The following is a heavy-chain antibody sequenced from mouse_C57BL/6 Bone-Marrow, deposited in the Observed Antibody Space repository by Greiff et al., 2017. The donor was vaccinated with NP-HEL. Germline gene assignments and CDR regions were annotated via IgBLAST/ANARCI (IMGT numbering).Heavy chain of an antibody. CDR3: AIGDGNYVSFAY. D-gene: IGHD2-1*01. Sequence: VKLMESGAELARPGASVKLSCKASGYTFTSYGISWVKQRTGQGLEWIGEIYPRSGNTYYNAKFKGKATLTADKSSSTAYMELRSLTSEDSAVYFCAIGDGNYVSFAYWGQGTLVTVSA. CDR2: IYPRSGNT. J-gene: IGHJ3*01. V-gene: IGHV1-81*01. CDR1: GYTFTSYG.